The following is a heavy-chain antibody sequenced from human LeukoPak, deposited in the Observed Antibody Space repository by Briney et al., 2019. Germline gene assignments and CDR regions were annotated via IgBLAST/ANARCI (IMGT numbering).Heavy chain of an antibody. V-gene: IGHV4-59*01. J-gene: IGHJ3*02. Sequence: PSETLSLTCNVSGGSISSFYWSWIRQPPGKGLEWIGYIYYSGSTNYNPSLKSRVTISVDTSKNQFSLKVSSVTAADTAVYYCARPLNSVWYSAFDIWGQGTMVTVSS. CDR3: ARPLNSVWYSAFDI. D-gene: IGHD6-19*01. CDR2: IYYSGST. CDR1: GGSISSFY.